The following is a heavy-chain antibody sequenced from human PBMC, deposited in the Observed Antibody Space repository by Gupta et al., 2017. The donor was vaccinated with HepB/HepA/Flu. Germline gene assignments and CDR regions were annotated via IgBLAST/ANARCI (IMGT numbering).Heavy chain of an antibody. CDR1: GFSLTNSGVG. CDR2: IYWDDDK. Sequence: QITLKESGPALVNPTQTLTLTCTFSGFSLTNSGVGVGWIRQPPGKALEYLALIYWDDDKRDSPALKSRLTITKGTSKNQVVLRMTKMEHVDTATYYCAPGRGGAKIWFDPGGHVTLVTVSS. CDR3: APGRGGAKIWFDP. J-gene: IGHJ5*02. V-gene: IGHV2-5*02. D-gene: IGHD4/OR15-4a*01.